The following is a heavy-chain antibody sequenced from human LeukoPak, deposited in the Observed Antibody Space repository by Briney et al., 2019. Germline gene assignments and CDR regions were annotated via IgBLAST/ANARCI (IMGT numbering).Heavy chain of an antibody. Sequence: SVKVSCKASGGTFSSYAISWVRQAPGQGLEWMGRIIPSLGIANYAQKFQGRVTITADKSTSTAYMELSSLRSEDTAVYYCARVPVGSSWYDYWGQGTLVTVSS. D-gene: IGHD6-13*01. CDR2: IIPSLGIA. CDR3: ARVPVGSSWYDY. V-gene: IGHV1-69*04. CDR1: GGTFSSYA. J-gene: IGHJ4*02.